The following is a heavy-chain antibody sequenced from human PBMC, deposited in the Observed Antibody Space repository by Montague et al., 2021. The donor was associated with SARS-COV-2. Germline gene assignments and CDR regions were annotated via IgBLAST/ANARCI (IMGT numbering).Heavy chain of an antibody. CDR1: GFSLSTSGVG. CDR3: AHRLARHDGIDARIWSQFDY. D-gene: IGHD4-23*01. Sequence: PALVTPTQTLTLTCTFSGFSLSTSGVGVAWIRQPPGNALEWLAIIYWDDDSRYSPSLESRLTITKYTPTNQVVLTMTNMDPVDTGTYYCAHRLARHDGIDARIWSQFDYWGQGTLVTVSS. J-gene: IGHJ4*02. V-gene: IGHV2-5*02. CDR2: IYWDDDS.